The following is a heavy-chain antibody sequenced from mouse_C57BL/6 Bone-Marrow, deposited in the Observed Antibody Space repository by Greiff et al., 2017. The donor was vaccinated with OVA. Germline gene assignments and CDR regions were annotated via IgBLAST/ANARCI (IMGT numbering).Heavy chain of an antibody. CDR3: TSIYGNYLPPYAMDY. Sequence: QVQLKESGAELVRPGASVTLSCKASGYTFTDYEMHWVKQTPVHGLEWIGAIDPETGGTAYNQKFKGKAILTADKSSSTAYMELRSLTSEDSAVYYCTSIYGNYLPPYAMDYWGQGTSVTVSS. J-gene: IGHJ4*01. CDR2: IDPETGGT. D-gene: IGHD2-1*01. V-gene: IGHV1-15*01. CDR1: GYTFTDYE.